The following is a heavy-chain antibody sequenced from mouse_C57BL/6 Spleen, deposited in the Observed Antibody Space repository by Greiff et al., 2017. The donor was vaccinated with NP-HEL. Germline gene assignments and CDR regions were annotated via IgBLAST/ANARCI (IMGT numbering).Heavy chain of an antibody. V-gene: IGHV1-82*01. CDR2: IYPGDGDT. Sequence: VKLLESGPELVKPGASVKISCKASGYAFSSSWMNWVKQRPGKGLEWIGRIYPGDGDTNYNGKFKGKATLTADKSSSTADMQLSSLTSEDSAVYFCASTYYSNYHYAMDYWGQGTSVTVSS. D-gene: IGHD2-5*01. J-gene: IGHJ4*01. CDR1: GYAFSSSW. CDR3: ASTYYSNYHYAMDY.